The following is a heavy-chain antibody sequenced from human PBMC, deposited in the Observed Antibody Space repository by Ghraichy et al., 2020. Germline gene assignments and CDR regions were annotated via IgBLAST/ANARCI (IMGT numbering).Heavy chain of an antibody. V-gene: IGHV3-23*01. CDR1: GFTFSSYA. Sequence: GGSLRLSCAASGFTFSSYAMSWVRQAPGKGLEWVSAISGSGGSTYYADSVKGRFTISRDNSKNTLYLQMNSLRAEDTAVYYCARDVVPTTVVTFVADAFDIWGQGTMVTVSS. CDR2: ISGSGGST. J-gene: IGHJ3*02. D-gene: IGHD4-23*01. CDR3: ARDVVPTTVVTFVADAFDI.